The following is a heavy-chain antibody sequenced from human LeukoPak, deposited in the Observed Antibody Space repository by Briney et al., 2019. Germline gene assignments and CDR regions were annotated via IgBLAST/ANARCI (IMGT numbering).Heavy chain of an antibody. J-gene: IGHJ5*02. V-gene: IGHV4-34*01. Sequence: SETLSLTCAVYGGSFSGYYWSWIRQPPGKGLEWIGEINHSGSTNYNPSLKRRVTISVDTSKNQFSLKLSSVTAADTAVYYCARELERRGGVDPWGQGTLVTVSS. CDR1: GGSFSGYY. CDR2: INHSGST. CDR3: ARELERRGGVDP. D-gene: IGHD1-1*01.